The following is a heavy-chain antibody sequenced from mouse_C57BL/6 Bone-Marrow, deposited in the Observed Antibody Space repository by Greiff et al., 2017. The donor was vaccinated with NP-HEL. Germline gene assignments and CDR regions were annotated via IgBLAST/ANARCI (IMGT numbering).Heavy chain of an antibody. Sequence: EVQLVESGGGLVQPGGSLKLSCAASGFTFSDYGMAWVRQAPRKGPEWVAFISNLAYSIYYADTVTGRFTISRENAKNTLYLEMSSLRSEDTAMYYCARPRSVVADWYFDVWGTGTTVTVSS. V-gene: IGHV5-15*01. D-gene: IGHD1-1*01. CDR3: ARPRSVVADWYFDV. J-gene: IGHJ1*03. CDR2: ISNLAYSI. CDR1: GFTFSDYG.